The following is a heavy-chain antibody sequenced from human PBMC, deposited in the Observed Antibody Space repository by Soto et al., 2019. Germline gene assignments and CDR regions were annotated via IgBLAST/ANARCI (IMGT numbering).Heavy chain of an antibody. V-gene: IGHV4-59*12. CDR3: ARVPSP. Sequence: TLSLTCTVYGGPIRSYYWSWIRQPPGKGLEWIGYIYYSGSTNYNPTLKSRVTISVDTSKNQFSLKLSSVTAADTAVYCCARVPSPSGQGTLVTVSS. CDR1: GGPIRSYY. CDR2: IYYSGST. J-gene: IGHJ5*02.